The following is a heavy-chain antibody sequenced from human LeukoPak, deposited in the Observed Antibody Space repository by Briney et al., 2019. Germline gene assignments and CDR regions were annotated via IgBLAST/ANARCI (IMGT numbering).Heavy chain of an antibody. D-gene: IGHD3-22*01. CDR1: GDSISTSNSY. CDR2: IYYSGNT. V-gene: IGHV4-39*01. CDR3: ARPVGDYYDSSGYYYGNWFDP. Sequence: SETLSLTCTVSGDSISTSNSYWGWIRQPPGKGLEWIGSIYYSGNTYYNASLKSRVTISVDTSKNQFSLKFTSVTAADTAVYYCARPVGDYYDSSGYYYGNWFDPWGQGTLVTVSS. J-gene: IGHJ5*02.